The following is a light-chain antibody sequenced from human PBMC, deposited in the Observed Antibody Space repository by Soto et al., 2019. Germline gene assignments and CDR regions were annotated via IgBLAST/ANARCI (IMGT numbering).Light chain of an antibody. Sequence: QLVLTQSPSASASLGASVKLTSTLSSGHSSYAIAWHQQQPEKGPRYLMKLNSDGTHNKGAGIPDRFSGSSSGAERYLTISSLQSEDEADYYCQTWGTGVVVFGGGTKVTVL. V-gene: IGLV4-69*01. CDR2: LNSDGTH. J-gene: IGLJ2*01. CDR3: QTWGTGVVV. CDR1: SGHSSYA.